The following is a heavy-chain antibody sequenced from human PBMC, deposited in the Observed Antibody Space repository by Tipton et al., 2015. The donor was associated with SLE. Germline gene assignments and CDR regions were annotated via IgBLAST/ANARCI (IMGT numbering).Heavy chain of an antibody. CDR2: INHSGST. D-gene: IGHD3-16*02. J-gene: IGHJ4*02. CDR3: AKGLIMITFGGVIVFHPFDY. CDR1: GGSFSGYY. Sequence: TLSLTCAVYGGSFSGYYWSWIRQPPGNGLEWIGEINHSGSTNYNPSLKSRVTISVDTSKNQFSLKLSSVTAAATAVYYCAKGLIMITFGGVIVFHPFDYWGQGTLVTVSS. V-gene: IGHV4-34*01.